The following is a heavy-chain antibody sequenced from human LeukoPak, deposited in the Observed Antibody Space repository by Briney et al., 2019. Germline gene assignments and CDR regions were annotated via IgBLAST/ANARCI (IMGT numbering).Heavy chain of an antibody. D-gene: IGHD5-12*01. CDR1: GYTFTSYG. CDR2: IIPIFGTA. CDR3: ARDLGTNYYYYMDV. V-gene: IGHV1-69*05. J-gene: IGHJ6*03. Sequence: GASVKVSCKASGYTFTSYGISWVRQAPGQGLEWMGGIIPIFGTANYAQKFQGRVTITTDESTSTAYMGLSSLRSEDTAVYYCARDLGTNYYYYMDVWGKGTTVTVSS.